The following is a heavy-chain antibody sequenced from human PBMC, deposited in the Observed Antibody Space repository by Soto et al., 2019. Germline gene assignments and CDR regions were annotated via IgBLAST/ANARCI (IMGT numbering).Heavy chain of an antibody. V-gene: IGHV1-18*01. J-gene: IGHJ5*02. Sequence: CEACGDAFASNAICWARQATEQGFEWMGWISAYNGNTNYAQKLQGRVTMTTDTSTSTAYMELRSLRSDDTAVYYCARDCSGGSCYSGVDWFDPWGQGTPVTVPS. CDR2: ISAYNGNT. D-gene: IGHD2-15*01. CDR1: GDAFASNA. CDR3: ARDCSGGSCYSGVDWFDP.